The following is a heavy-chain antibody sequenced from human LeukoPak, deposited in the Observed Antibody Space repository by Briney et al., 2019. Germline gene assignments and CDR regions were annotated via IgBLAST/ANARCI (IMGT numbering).Heavy chain of an antibody. CDR2: IYHSGST. V-gene: IGHV4-59*01. Sequence: PSETLSLTCTVSGGSISTYYWNWIRQPPGKGLEWIGYIYHSGSTNYNPSLQSRVTISVDTSKNQFSLNLNSVTAADTAVYYCARGGAARLHFQNWGQGTLVTVSS. D-gene: IGHD6-6*01. J-gene: IGHJ1*01. CDR3: ARGGAARLHFQN. CDR1: GGSISTYY.